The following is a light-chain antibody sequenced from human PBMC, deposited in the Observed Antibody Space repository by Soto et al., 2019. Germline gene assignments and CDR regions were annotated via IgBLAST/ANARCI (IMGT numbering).Light chain of an antibody. Sequence: EIVMTQSPATLSVSLGERATLSCRASQSIASNLAWYQQKPGQAPRLLMFGASTRATGISARFSGSGSGTEFTLTISSLQSEDFAVYYCQQYNTWPPTFGQGTKVDIK. CDR3: QQYNTWPPT. V-gene: IGKV3-15*01. CDR1: QSIASN. J-gene: IGKJ1*01. CDR2: GAS.